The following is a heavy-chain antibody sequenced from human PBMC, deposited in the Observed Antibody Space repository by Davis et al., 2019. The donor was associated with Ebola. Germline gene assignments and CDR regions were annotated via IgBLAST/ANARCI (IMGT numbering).Heavy chain of an antibody. CDR3: ARGGELPYYYYYGMDV. J-gene: IGHJ6*02. Sequence: GESLKISCAASGFTFSSYAMSWVRQAPGKGLEWVSAISGSGGSTYYADSVKGRFTISRDNSKNTLYLQMNSLRAEDTAVYYCARGGELPYYYYYGMDVWGQGTTVTVSS. CDR1: GFTFSSYA. CDR2: ISGSGGST. V-gene: IGHV3-23*01. D-gene: IGHD1-26*01.